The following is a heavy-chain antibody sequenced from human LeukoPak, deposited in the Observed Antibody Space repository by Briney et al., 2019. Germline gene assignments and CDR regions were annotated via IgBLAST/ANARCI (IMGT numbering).Heavy chain of an antibody. CDR3: ARDKAKFGESTGFDP. CDR2: IYYSGST. V-gene: IGHV4-59*01. D-gene: IGHD3-10*01. CDR1: GGSISSYY. Sequence: SETLSLTCTVSGGSISSYYWSWIRQPPGKGLEWIGYIYYSGSTNYNPSLKSRVTISVDTSKNQFSLKLSPVTAADTAVYYCARDKAKFGESTGFDPWGQGTLVTVSS. J-gene: IGHJ5*02.